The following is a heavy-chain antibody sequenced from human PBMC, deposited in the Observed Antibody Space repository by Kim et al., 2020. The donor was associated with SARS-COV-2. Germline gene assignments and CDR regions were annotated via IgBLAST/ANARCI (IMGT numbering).Heavy chain of an antibody. J-gene: IGHJ4*02. D-gene: IGHD6-13*01. CDR3: ARDLSIAAAPIDY. V-gene: IGHV3-21*01. Sequence: GGSLRLSCAASGLTFSSYSMNWVRQAPGKGLEWVSSISSSSSYIYYADSVKGRFTISRDNAKNSLYLQMNSLRAEDTAVYYCARDLSIAAAPIDYWGQGTLVTVSS. CDR2: ISSSSSYI. CDR1: GLTFSSYS.